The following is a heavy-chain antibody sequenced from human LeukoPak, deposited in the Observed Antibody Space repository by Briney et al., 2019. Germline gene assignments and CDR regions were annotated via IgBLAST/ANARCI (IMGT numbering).Heavy chain of an antibody. J-gene: IGHJ4*02. CDR1: GFDFSTYT. D-gene: IGHD1-26*01. V-gene: IGHV3-21*01. CDR3: ATDRNSGKYYDY. Sequence: PGGSLRLSCAASGFDFSTYTMNWVRQAPGKGLEWVSSISSSSSYIYYADSVKGRFTISRDNAKNSMYLQMNSLRAEDTAVYYCATDRNSGKYYDYWGQGTLVTVSS. CDR2: ISSSSSYI.